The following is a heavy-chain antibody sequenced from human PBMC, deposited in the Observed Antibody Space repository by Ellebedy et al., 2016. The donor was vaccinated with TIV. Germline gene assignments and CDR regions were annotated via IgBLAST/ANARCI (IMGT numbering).Heavy chain of an antibody. V-gene: IGHV5-51*01. D-gene: IGHD3-10*01. CDR1: GYSFTSYW. CDR3: ARIRGVASMIWFGDSVNWFDP. Sequence: GESLKISCKVSGYSFTSYWIAWVRQMPGKGLEWMGIIYPGDSDTRYSPSFQGQVTISADRSISTAYLQWSSLKASDTAMYYCARIRGVASMIWFGDSVNWFDPWGQGTLVTVSS. J-gene: IGHJ5*02. CDR2: IYPGDSDT.